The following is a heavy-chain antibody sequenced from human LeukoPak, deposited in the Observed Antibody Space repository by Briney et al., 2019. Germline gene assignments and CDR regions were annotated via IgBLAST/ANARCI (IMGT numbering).Heavy chain of an antibody. Sequence: LXLXXXASXXXFSXYSXNWVRQAPGKGLEWVSYISSSSSTIYYADSVKGRFTISRDNAKNSLYLQMNSLRAEDTAVYYCARDLWRDCSSTSCYYYYGMDVWGQGTTVTVSS. CDR2: ISSSSSTI. CDR1: XXXFSXYS. D-gene: IGHD2-2*01. J-gene: IGHJ6*02. V-gene: IGHV3-48*01. CDR3: ARDLWRDCSSTSCYYYYGMDV.